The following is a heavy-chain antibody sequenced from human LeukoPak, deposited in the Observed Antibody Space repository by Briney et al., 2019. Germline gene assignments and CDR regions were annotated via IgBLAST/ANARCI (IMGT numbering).Heavy chain of an antibody. CDR1: GFTFSDYY. CDR2: ISSSSSYT. Sequence: GGSLRLSCAASGFTFSDYYMSWIRQAPGKGLEWVSYISSSSSYTNYADSVKGRFTISRDNAKNSLYLQMSSLRAEDTAVYYCARSVYYFDYWGQGTLVTVSS. D-gene: IGHD5/OR15-5a*01. CDR3: ARSVYYFDY. J-gene: IGHJ4*02. V-gene: IGHV3-11*06.